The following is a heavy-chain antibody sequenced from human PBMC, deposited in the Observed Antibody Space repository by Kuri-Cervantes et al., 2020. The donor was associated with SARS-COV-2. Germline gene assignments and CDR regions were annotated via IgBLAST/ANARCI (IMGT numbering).Heavy chain of an antibody. CDR2: ISAYNGNT. CDR3: ARGDIHLGYCSSTSCAYYFDY. D-gene: IGHD2-2*01. CDR1: GFTFSSYG. Sequence: TCAASGFTFSSYGMHWVRQAPGQGLEWVGWISAYNGNTNYAQKLQGRVTMTTDTSTSTAYMELRSLRSDDTAVYYCARGDIHLGYCSSTSCAYYFDYWGQGTPVTVSS. J-gene: IGHJ4*02. V-gene: IGHV1-18*01.